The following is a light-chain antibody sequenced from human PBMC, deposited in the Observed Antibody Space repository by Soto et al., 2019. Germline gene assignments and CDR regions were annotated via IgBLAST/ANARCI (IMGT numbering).Light chain of an antibody. CDR3: QQSYSTRVT. J-gene: IGKJ4*01. Sequence: DIQMNQSPSSLSASVGDRVTITCRASQSISSYLNWYQQKPGKATKLLIYAASSLQSGVPSRFSGSGSGTDFTLTISSLQPEDFATYYCQQSYSTRVTFGGGTKVDIK. V-gene: IGKV1-39*01. CDR2: AAS. CDR1: QSISSY.